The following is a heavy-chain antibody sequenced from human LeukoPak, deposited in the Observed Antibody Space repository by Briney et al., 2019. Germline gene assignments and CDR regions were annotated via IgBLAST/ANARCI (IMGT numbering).Heavy chain of an antibody. CDR1: GFTFSIYG. CDR3: ATNTDSSGYIVDY. V-gene: IGHV3-30*03. J-gene: IGHJ4*02. CDR2: ISYDGSNK. Sequence: GGSLRLSCVASGFTFSIYGMHWVRPAPGKGLEWVAVISYDGSNKYYADSVKGRFTISRDNSKNTLYLQMNSLRAEDTAVYYCATNTDSSGYIVDYWGQGTLVTVSS. D-gene: IGHD3-22*01.